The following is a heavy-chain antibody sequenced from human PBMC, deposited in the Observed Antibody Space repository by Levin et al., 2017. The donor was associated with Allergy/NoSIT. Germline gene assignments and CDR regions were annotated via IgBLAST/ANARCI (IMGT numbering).Heavy chain of an antibody. Sequence: GSLRLSCVVYGGSSSGYYWSWIRQSPGKGLEWIGEINDSGSTKYNPSLKSRVTILVDTSKNQFSLQLRSVTAADTAMYYCATLARYTHIDYWGQGTLVTVAT. V-gene: IGHV4-34*01. CDR2: INDSGST. CDR3: ATLARYTHIDY. J-gene: IGHJ4*02. CDR1: GGSSSGYY. D-gene: IGHD1-1*01.